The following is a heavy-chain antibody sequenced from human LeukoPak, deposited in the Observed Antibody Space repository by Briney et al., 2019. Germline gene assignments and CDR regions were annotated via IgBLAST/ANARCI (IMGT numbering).Heavy chain of an antibody. CDR1: GFTLSNSW. V-gene: IGHV3-7*01. D-gene: IGHD3-9*01. CDR2: IKQDGSEK. CDR3: QKTAYDILTGYYLYYFDY. J-gene: IGHJ4*02. Sequence: GGSLRLSCAVSGFTLSNSWMHWVRQAPGKGLEWVANIKQDGSEKYYVDSVKGRFTISRDNAKNSLYLQMNSLRAEDTVVFYWQKTAYDILTGYYLYYFDYWGQGTLVTVSS.